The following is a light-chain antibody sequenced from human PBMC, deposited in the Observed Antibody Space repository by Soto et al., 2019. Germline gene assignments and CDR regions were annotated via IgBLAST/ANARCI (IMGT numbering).Light chain of an antibody. CDR2: GAS. Sequence: ELVFTQSPCTLSLSPGESATLSCRASQSVTSSYLAWYQQKPGQAPRLLISGASNRATGIPGRFSGSGSGTDFTLTISRLEPEDFAVYYCQQYGSSPLTFGGGTKVDIK. CDR1: QSVTSSY. V-gene: IGKV3-20*01. CDR3: QQYGSSPLT. J-gene: IGKJ4*01.